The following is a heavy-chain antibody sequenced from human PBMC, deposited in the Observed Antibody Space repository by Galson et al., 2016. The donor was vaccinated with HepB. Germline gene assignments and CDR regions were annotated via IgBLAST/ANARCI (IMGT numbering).Heavy chain of an antibody. D-gene: IGHD3-22*01. V-gene: IGHV3-74*01. CDR2: VNYDGSTT. CDR1: GFTFSTFW. J-gene: IGHJ4*02. Sequence: SLRLSCAASGFTFSTFWMHWVRHAPVKGLVWVSRVNYDGSTTDYADSEKVRFTVSRDNAQNTLYLQMRSPRAEDSAVHFCARTEYYANREGTSNTYDRHLDSWGQGTQVTVS. CDR3: ARTEYYANREGTSNTYDRHLDS.